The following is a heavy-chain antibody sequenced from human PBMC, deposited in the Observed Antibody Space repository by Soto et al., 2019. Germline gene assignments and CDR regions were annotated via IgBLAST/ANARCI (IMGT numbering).Heavy chain of an antibody. V-gene: IGHV1-46*01. CDR1: GYTFTSYY. CDR2: INPSGGST. CDR3: ARDILGLGRFLEWSQLSPYYYYGMDV. D-gene: IGHD3-3*01. J-gene: IGHJ6*02. Sequence: ASVKVSCKASGYTFTSYYMHWVRQAPGQGLEWMGIINPSGGSTSYAQKFQDRVTMTRDTSTSTVYMELSSLRSEDTAVYYCARDILGLGRFLEWSQLSPYYYYGMDVWGQGTTVTVSS.